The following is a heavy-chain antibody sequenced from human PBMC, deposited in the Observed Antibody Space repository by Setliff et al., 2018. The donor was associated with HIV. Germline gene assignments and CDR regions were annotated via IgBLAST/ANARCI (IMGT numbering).Heavy chain of an antibody. D-gene: IGHD3-22*01. V-gene: IGHV3-23*01. CDR3: AKELAASGLGYFDS. J-gene: IGHJ4*02. CDR2: ILSTGERT. Sequence: GGSLRLSWAASGFTFSNYAMSWVRQAPGEGLEWVSAILSTGERTFYADSVKGRFTISRDNSKNTVYLQMNSLRAEDTAEYYCAKELAASGLGYFDSWGRGILVTVSS. CDR1: GFTFSNYA.